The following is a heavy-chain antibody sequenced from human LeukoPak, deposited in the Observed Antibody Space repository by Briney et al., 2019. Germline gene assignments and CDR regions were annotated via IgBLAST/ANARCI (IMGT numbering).Heavy chain of an antibody. CDR1: GFTFSNAW. V-gene: IGHV3-15*01. D-gene: IGHD1-26*01. CDR2: IKSKTDGGTT. J-gene: IGHJ4*02. Sequence: GGSLRLSCAASGFTFSNAWMSWVRQAPGKGLEWVGRIKSKTDGGTTDYAAPVKGRFTISRDDSKNTLYLQMNSLKTEDTAVYYCARAKEGGGRELHYYFDYWGQGTLVTVSS. CDR3: ARAKEGGGRELHYYFDY.